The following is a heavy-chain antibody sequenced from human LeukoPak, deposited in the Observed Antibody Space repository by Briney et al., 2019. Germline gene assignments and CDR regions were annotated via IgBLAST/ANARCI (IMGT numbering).Heavy chain of an antibody. D-gene: IGHD3-9*01. CDR3: ARGHDILTGYDGDPYYYYTDV. CDR1: GGSINSFY. J-gene: IGHJ6*03. V-gene: IGHV4-59*01. CDR2: IYYSGST. Sequence: SESLSLTCTVSGGSINSFYWSWIRQPPGKGLEWIGYIYYSGSTNYNPSLKSRVTISVDTSKNQFSLKLSSVTAADTAVYYCARGHDILTGYDGDPYYYYTDVWGKGTTVTISS.